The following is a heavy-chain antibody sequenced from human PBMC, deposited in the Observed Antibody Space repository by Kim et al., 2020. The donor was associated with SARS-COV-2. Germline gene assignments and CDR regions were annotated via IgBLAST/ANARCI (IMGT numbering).Heavy chain of an antibody. V-gene: IGHV3-30*04. D-gene: IGHD3-9*01. CDR3: ARDGTYYDILTGYYIGGENYYYYYYGMDV. Sequence: GGSLRLSCAASGFTFSSYAMHWVRQAPGKGLEGVAVISYDGSNKYYADSVKGRFTISRDNSKNTLYLQMNSLRAEDTAVYYCARDGTYYDILTGYYIGGENYYYYYYGMDVWGQGTTVTVSS. CDR2: ISYDGSNK. J-gene: IGHJ6*02. CDR1: GFTFSSYA.